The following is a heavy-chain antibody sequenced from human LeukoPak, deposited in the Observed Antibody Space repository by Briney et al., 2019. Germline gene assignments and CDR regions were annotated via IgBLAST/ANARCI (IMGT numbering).Heavy chain of an antibody. Sequence: GGSLRLSCTASGFTFGDYAMSWVRQAPGKGLEWVCFIRSKAYGGTTEYAASVKGRFTISRDDSKSIAYLQMNSLKTEDTAVYYCTRGLINYDILTGYLDYWGQGTLVTVSS. CDR2: IRSKAYGGTT. J-gene: IGHJ4*02. CDR1: GFTFGDYA. D-gene: IGHD3-9*01. CDR3: TRGLINYDILTGYLDY. V-gene: IGHV3-49*04.